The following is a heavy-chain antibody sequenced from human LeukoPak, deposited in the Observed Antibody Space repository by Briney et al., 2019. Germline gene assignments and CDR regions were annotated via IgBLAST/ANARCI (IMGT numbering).Heavy chain of an antibody. J-gene: IGHJ5*02. V-gene: IGHV1-2*02. CDR3: ARDDYDFWSHWFDP. CDR1: GYTFTSYY. D-gene: IGHD3-3*01. CDR2: INPNSGGT. Sequence: ASVKVSCKASGYTFTSYYMHWVRQAPGQGLEWMGWINPNSGGTNYAQKFQGRVTMTRDTSISTAYMELSRLRSDDTAVYYCARDDYDFWSHWFDPWGQGTLVTVSS.